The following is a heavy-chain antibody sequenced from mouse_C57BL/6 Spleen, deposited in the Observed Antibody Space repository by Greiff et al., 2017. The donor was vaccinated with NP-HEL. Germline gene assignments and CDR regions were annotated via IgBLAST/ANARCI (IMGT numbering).Heavy chain of an antibody. J-gene: IGHJ1*03. CDR1: GFTFSDYG. Sequence: EVKLVESGGGLVKPGGSLKLSCAASGFTFSDYGMHWVRQAPEKGLEWVAYISSGSSTIYYADTVKGRFTISRDNATNTLFLQMSSLRSEETAMYDCARRYYSNYGYFDVWGTGTTVTVAA. CDR2: ISSGSSTI. D-gene: IGHD2-5*01. CDR3: ARRYYSNYGYFDV. V-gene: IGHV5-17*01.